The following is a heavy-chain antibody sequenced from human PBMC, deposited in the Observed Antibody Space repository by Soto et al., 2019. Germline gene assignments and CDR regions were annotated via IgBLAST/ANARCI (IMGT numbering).Heavy chain of an antibody. Sequence: GASVKVSCTASGGTFSTYSMFWVRQAPGQGLEWMGRIIPILGIANYAQKFQGRVTITADKSTSTAYMELSSLRSEDTAVYYCARDSRWAKGYCGGDCYKNDAFDIWGQGTMVTVSS. V-gene: IGHV1-69*04. J-gene: IGHJ3*02. CDR3: ARDSRWAKGYCGGDCYKNDAFDI. D-gene: IGHD2-21*02. CDR2: IIPILGIA. CDR1: GGTFSTYS.